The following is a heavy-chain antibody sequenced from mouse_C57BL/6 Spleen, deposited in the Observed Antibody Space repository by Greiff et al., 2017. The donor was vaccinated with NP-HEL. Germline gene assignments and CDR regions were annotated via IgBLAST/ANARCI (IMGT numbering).Heavy chain of an antibody. J-gene: IGHJ2*01. Sequence: EVKVVESEGGLVQPGSSMKLSCTASGFTFSDYYMAWVRQVPEKGLEWVANINYDGSSTYYLDSLKSRFIISRDNAKNILYLQMSSLKSEDTATYYCARVKYGGYFDYWGQGTTLTVSS. CDR1: GFTFSDYY. V-gene: IGHV5-16*01. CDR3: ARVKYGGYFDY. D-gene: IGHD1-1*02. CDR2: INYDGSST.